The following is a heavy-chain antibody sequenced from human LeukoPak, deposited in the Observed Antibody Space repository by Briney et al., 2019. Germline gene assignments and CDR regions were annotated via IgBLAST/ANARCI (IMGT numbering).Heavy chain of an antibody. J-gene: IGHJ4*02. CDR1: GYTFTSYG. CDR2: ISAYNGNT. Sequence: GASVKVSCKASGYTFTSYGISWVRQAPGQGLEWMGWISAYNGNTNYAQKLQGRVTMTTDTSTSTAYMELRSLRSDDTAVYYCARGGPSFTYYYGSGSYYSISVLGYWGQGTLVTVSS. D-gene: IGHD3-10*01. CDR3: ARGGPSFTYYYGSGSYYSISVLGY. V-gene: IGHV1-18*01.